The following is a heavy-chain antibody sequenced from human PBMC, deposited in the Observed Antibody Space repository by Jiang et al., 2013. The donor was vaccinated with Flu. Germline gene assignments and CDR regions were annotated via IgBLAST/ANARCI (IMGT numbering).Heavy chain of an antibody. CDR2: IYHGGST. D-gene: IGHD6-13*01. CDR3: ARQSYSTSWNTEFDL. V-gene: IGHV4-59*08. Sequence: LLKPSETLSLTCIVSGGSISRYYWSWIRQPPGKGLEWIGNIYHGGSTNYNPSLKSRVTMSVDTSKNQFSLKLTSVTAADTALYYCARQSYSTSWNTEFDLWGQGTLVTVSS. J-gene: IGHJ4*02. CDR1: GGSISRYY.